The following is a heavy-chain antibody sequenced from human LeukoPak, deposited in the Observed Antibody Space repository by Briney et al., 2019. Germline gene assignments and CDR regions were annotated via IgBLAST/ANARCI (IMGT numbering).Heavy chain of an antibody. CDR2: ISSSSSYI. J-gene: IGHJ4*02. Sequence: GGSLRLSYAASGFTFSSYSMNWVRQAPGKGLEWVSSISSSSSYIYYADSVKGRFTISRDNAKNSLYLQMNSLRAEDTAVYYCARDGSQWLVPVAFDYWGQGTLVTVSS. V-gene: IGHV3-21*01. CDR1: GFTFSSYS. D-gene: IGHD6-19*01. CDR3: ARDGSQWLVPVAFDY.